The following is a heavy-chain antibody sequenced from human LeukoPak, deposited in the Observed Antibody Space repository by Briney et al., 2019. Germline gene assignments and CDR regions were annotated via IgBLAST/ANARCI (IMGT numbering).Heavy chain of an antibody. Sequence: GESLKISCKGSGYRFTSYWIGWVRQMPGKGLEWMGIIYPGDSDTRYSPSFQGQVTISADKSISTAYLQWSSLKASDTAMYYCARRGGSYPRAENWFDPWGQGTLVTVSS. CDR2: IYPGDSDT. D-gene: IGHD1-26*01. CDR1: GYRFTSYW. V-gene: IGHV5-51*01. J-gene: IGHJ5*02. CDR3: ARRGGSYPRAENWFDP.